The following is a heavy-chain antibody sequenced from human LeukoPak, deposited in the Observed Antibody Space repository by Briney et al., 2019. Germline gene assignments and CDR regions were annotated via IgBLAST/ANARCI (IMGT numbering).Heavy chain of an antibody. D-gene: IGHD5-18*01. J-gene: IGHJ4*02. CDR2: IYYSGST. Sequence: PSQTLSLTCSVSGDSISSGTHYWSWIRQHPEKGLEWIGYIYYSGSTYYNPSLKSRVTISVDTSKNQFSLKLSSVTAADTAVYYCARQGRYGYSEFDQWGQGTLVTVSS. CDR1: GDSISSGTHY. V-gene: IGHV4-31*03. CDR3: ARQGRYGYSEFDQ.